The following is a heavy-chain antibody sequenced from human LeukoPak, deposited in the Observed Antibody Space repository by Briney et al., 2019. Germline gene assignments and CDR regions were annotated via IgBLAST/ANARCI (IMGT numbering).Heavy chain of an antibody. CDR2: MNPNSGNT. Sequence: ASVKVSCKASGYTFTSYDINWVRQATGQGLEWMGWMNPNSGNTGYAQKFQGRVTITRNTSISTAYMELSSLRSEDTAVYYCARVSGRGYDWVCAFDIWGQGTMVTVSS. CDR1: GYTFTSYD. D-gene: IGHD5-12*01. J-gene: IGHJ3*02. V-gene: IGHV1-8*03. CDR3: ARVSGRGYDWVCAFDI.